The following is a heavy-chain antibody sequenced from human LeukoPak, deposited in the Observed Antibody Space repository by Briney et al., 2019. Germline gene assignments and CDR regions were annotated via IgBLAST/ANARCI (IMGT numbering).Heavy chain of an antibody. J-gene: IGHJ4*02. CDR1: GFTFSSYG. CDR3: AKAGAPRIWGSYRPFDY. Sequence: GGSLRLSCAASGFTFSSYGMHWVRQAPGKGLEWVAVIWYDGSNKYYADSVKGRFTISRDNSKNTLYLQMNSLRAEDTAVYYCAKAGAPRIWGSYRPFDYWGQGTLVTVSS. D-gene: IGHD3-16*02. V-gene: IGHV3-33*06. CDR2: IWYDGSNK.